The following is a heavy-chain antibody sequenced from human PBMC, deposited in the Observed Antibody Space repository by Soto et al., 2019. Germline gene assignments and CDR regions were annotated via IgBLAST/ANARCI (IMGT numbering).Heavy chain of an antibody. J-gene: IGHJ4*02. CDR3: AKVMYRREGYPFAY. V-gene: IGHV3-9*01. D-gene: IGHD5-12*01. Sequence: EVQLVESGGGLVQPGRSLRLSCAASGFTFDDYAMHWVRQAPGKGLEWVSGISWNSGSIGYADSVKGRFTISRDNAKNSLNRKMNSLRAKDTALYSCAKVMYRREGYPFAYWGQGTLVTVPS. CDR1: GFTFDDYA. CDR2: ISWNSGSI.